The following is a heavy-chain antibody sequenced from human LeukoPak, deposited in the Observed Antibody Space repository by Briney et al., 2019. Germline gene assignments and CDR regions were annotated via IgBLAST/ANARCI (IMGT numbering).Heavy chain of an antibody. V-gene: IGHV3-30*18. CDR1: GFTFSNYG. CDR3: AKDRRSWWELHY. D-gene: IGHD1-26*01. CDR2: ISYDGSIK. J-gene: IGHJ4*02. Sequence: GRSLRLSCAASGFTFSNYGMHWVRQAPGKGLEWLAIISYDGSIKYYADSVTGRFNISRDNSMNTLYLQMSSLTTDDTAVYYCAKDRRSWWELHYWGQGTLVTVSS.